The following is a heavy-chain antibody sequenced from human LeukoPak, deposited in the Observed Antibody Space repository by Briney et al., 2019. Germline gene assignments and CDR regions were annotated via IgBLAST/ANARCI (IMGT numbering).Heavy chain of an antibody. CDR2: INPSGGST. CDR3: ARDGHRRYHYDSSGREHALDI. V-gene: IGHV1-46*01. Sequence: GASVKVSCKASGYTFTSYYMHWVRQAPGQGLEWMGIINPSGGSTSYAQKFQGRVTMTTDTSTSTAYMELRSLRSDDTAVYYCARDGHRRYHYDSSGREHALDIWGQGTMVTVSS. D-gene: IGHD3-22*01. J-gene: IGHJ3*02. CDR1: GYTFTSYY.